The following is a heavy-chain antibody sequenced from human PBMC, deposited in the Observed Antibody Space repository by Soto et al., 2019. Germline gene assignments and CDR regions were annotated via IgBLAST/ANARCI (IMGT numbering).Heavy chain of an antibody. Sequence: GGSLRLSCAASGFTFSSYSMNWLRQAPGRGLEWISYISSSSRKIYYADSVRGRFTISRDNANNSLFLQMNGLRDEDTAVYFCARDLMYIYSTGWYNWFDPWGQGTLVTVSS. V-gene: IGHV3-48*02. CDR1: GFTFSSYS. J-gene: IGHJ5*02. CDR2: ISSSSRKI. D-gene: IGHD6-19*01. CDR3: ARDLMYIYSTGWYNWFDP.